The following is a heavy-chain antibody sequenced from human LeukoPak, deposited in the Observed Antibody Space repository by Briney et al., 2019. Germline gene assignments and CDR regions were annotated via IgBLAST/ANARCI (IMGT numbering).Heavy chain of an antibody. CDR3: ARVSSGATTVDY. D-gene: IGHD1-26*01. CDR1: GGSISSSNW. CDR2: IYHSGST. Sequence: SETLSLTCAVSGGSISSSNWWSWVRQPPGKGLEWIGEIYHSGSTNYNPSLKSRVTISVDKSRNQFSLKLSSVTAADTAVYYCARVSSGATTVDYWGQGTLVTVSS. J-gene: IGHJ4*02. V-gene: IGHV4-4*02.